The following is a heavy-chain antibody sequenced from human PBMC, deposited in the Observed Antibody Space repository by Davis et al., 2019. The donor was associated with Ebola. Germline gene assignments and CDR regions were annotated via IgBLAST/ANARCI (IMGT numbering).Heavy chain of an antibody. Sequence: PGGSLRLSCAASGFTFSSYWMHWVRQAPGKGLVWVSRINSDGSSTSYADSVKGRFTISRDNAKNTLYLQMNSLRAEDTAVYYCARDSTLISFGVVSHYMDVWGKGTTVTVSS. CDR2: INSDGSST. D-gene: IGHD3-3*01. J-gene: IGHJ6*03. CDR3: ARDSTLISFGVVSHYMDV. V-gene: IGHV3-74*01. CDR1: GFTFSSYW.